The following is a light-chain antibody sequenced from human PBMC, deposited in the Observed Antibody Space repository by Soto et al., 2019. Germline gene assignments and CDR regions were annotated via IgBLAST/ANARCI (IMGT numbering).Light chain of an antibody. Sequence: EIVLTQSPATLSLSPGERATLSCRASQSVSSYLAWYQQKPGQAPRLLIYDASNRATGIPARFSGSGCGTDFTLTISSLEPEDFAVYYCQQRSNWPPITFGQGTRLESK. V-gene: IGKV3-11*01. J-gene: IGKJ5*01. CDR3: QQRSNWPPIT. CDR2: DAS. CDR1: QSVSSY.